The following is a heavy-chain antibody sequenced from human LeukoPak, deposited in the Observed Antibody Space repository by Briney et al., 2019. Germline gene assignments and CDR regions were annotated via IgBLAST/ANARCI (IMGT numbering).Heavy chain of an antibody. CDR2: IYYSGNT. V-gene: IGHV4-39*01. CDR3: ARYSGSHYAFDI. Sequence: SETLSLTCTISAGAISSSSYYWGWIRQAPGKGQEWIGHIYYSGNTFYNPSLKSRLTISVDTSKNQFSLKLSSVTAADTAVYYCARYSGSHYAFDIWGQGTMVTVSS. D-gene: IGHD1-26*01. J-gene: IGHJ3*02. CDR1: AGAISSSSYY.